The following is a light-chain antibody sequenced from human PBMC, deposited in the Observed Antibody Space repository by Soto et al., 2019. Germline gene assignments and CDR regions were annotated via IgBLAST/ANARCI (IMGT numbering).Light chain of an antibody. Sequence: QSALTQPASVSGSPGQSITISCTGTSSDVGGYNYVSWYQQHPGKAPKLMIYDVSNRPSGVSNRFSGSKSGNTASLTISGLKAEDEDDYYCSSYTSSSTPVVFGGGTKLTVL. CDR2: DVS. V-gene: IGLV2-14*01. CDR3: SSYTSSSTPVV. CDR1: SSDVGGYNY. J-gene: IGLJ2*01.